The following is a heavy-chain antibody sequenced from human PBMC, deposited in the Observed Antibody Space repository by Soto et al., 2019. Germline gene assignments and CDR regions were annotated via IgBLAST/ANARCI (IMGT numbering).Heavy chain of an antibody. CDR2: ISAYNGNT. V-gene: IGHV1-18*01. J-gene: IGHJ3*02. CDR1: GYTFTSYG. CDR3: ARDGIAVAADDAFDI. Sequence: QVQLVQSGAEVKKPGASVKVSCKASGYTFTSYGISWVRQAPGQGLEWMGWISAYNGNTNYAQKLQGIVTMTTDTSASTAYMELRSLRSDDATVYYCARDGIAVAADDAFDIWGKGTMVIFSS. D-gene: IGHD6-19*01.